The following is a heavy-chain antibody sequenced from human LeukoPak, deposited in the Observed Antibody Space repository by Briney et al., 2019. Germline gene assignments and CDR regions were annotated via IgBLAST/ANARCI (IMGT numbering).Heavy chain of an antibody. V-gene: IGHV4-39*07. CDR3: ARVVSSDPRPGSGSGGSGYSRWFDP. CDR1: GGSISSSSYY. D-gene: IGHD2-15*01. J-gene: IGHJ5*02. Sequence: PSETLSLTCTVSGGSISSSSYYWGWIRQPPGKGLEWIGSIYYSGSTYYNPSLKSRVTISVDTSQNQFYLNLSSVTAADPSGSLCARVVSSDPRPGSGSGGSGYSRWFDPWGQGTLVTVSS. CDR2: IYYSGST.